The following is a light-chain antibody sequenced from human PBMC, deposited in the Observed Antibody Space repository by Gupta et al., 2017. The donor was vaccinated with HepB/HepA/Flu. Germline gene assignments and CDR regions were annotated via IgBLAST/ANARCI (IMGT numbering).Light chain of an antibody. CDR2: KAS. CDR1: QTIYNY. CDR3: QQYNTYPWT. V-gene: IGKV1-5*03. Sequence: DIQMTQSPSTLSASVGDRVIITCRASQTIYNYLAWFQQKPGKAPNLLIYKASSLQSGVPSRFSGSGSGTEFTLTISSLQPDDFAAYYCQQYNTYPWTFGQGTXVEIK. J-gene: IGKJ1*01.